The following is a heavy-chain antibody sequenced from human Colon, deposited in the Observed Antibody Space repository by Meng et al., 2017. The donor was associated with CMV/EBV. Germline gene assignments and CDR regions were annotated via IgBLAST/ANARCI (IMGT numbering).Heavy chain of an antibody. V-gene: IGHV3-33*06. CDR2: IWYDGSNK. Sequence: GESLKISCAASGFTFSSYGMHWVRRAPGKGLEWVAVIWYDGSNKYYADSVKGRFTISRDNSKNTLYLQMNSLRAEDTAVYYCAKTVTTNYYYGMDVWGQGTTVTVSS. CDR1: GFTFSSYG. CDR3: AKTVTTNYYYGMDV. J-gene: IGHJ6*02. D-gene: IGHD4-17*01.